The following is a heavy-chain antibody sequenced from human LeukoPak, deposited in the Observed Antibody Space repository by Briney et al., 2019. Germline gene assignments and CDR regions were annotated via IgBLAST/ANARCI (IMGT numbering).Heavy chain of an antibody. CDR1: GFTFSSYG. Sequence: GGSLRLSCAASGFTFSSYGMHWVSQAPGKGLEWVAVIWYDGSNKYYADSVKGRFTISRDNSKNTLYLQMNSLRAEDTAVYYCARGGYYYDSSGYYRFDYWGQGTLVTVSS. J-gene: IGHJ4*02. CDR3: ARGGYYYDSSGYYRFDY. V-gene: IGHV3-33*01. CDR2: IWYDGSNK. D-gene: IGHD3-22*01.